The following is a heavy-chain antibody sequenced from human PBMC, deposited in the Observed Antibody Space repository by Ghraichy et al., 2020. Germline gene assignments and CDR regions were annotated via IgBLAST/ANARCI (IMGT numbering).Heavy chain of an antibody. CDR1: GGSISSYY. J-gene: IGHJ6*02. CDR2: IYYSGST. V-gene: IGHV4-59*01. Sequence: SETLSLTCTVSGGSISSYYWSWIRQPPGRGLEWIVYIYYSGSTNYNPSLKSRVTISVDTSKNKFSLKLSSVTAADTAVYYCARGYGDYERVNLYGMDVWGQGTTVTVSS. CDR3: ARGYGDYERVNLYGMDV. D-gene: IGHD4-17*01.